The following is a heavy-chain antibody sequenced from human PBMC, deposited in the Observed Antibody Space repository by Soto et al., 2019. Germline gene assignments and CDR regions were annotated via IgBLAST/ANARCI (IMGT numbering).Heavy chain of an antibody. D-gene: IGHD1-26*01. CDR3: ARPYSGSYSFDY. V-gene: IGHV3-21*01. CDR1: GFPFSSYN. Sequence: SLRLSCAASGFPFSSYNMNWVRQAPGKGLEWVSSITSTSSDIYYADSVKGRLTISRDNAKNSLYLHLNSLRAEDTAVYYCARPYSGSYSFDYWGQGTLVTVSS. J-gene: IGHJ4*02. CDR2: ITSTSSDI.